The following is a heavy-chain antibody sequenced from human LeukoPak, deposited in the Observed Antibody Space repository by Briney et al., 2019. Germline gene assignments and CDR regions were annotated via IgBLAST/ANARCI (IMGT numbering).Heavy chain of an antibody. V-gene: IGHV4-34*01. J-gene: IGHJ4*02. Sequence: SETLSLTCAVYGGSFSGYYWSWIRQPPGKGLEWIGEINHSGSTNYNPSLKSRVTISVDTSKNQFSLKPSSVTAADTAVYYCARGVYQLLTYYFDYWGQGTLVTVSS. CDR1: GGSFSGYY. CDR3: ARGVYQLLTYYFDY. D-gene: IGHD2-2*01. CDR2: INHSGST.